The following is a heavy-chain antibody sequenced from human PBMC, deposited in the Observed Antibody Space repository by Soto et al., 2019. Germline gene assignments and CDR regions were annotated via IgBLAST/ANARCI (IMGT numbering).Heavy chain of an antibody. J-gene: IGHJ6*02. CDR2: IYYSGST. V-gene: IGHV4-39*01. D-gene: IGHD3-3*01. Sequence: SETLSLTCTVSGGSISSSSYYWGWIRQPPGKGLEWIGSIYYSGSTYYNPSLKSRVTISVDTSKNQFSLKLSSVTAADTAVYYCASGRITIFGVVGADYYYGMDVWGQGTTVTVSS. CDR1: GGSISSSSYY. CDR3: ASGRITIFGVVGADYYYGMDV.